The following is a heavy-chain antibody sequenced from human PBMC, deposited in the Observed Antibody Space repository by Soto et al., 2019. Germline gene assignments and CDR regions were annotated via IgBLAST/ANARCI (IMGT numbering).Heavy chain of an antibody. D-gene: IGHD2-2*01. V-gene: IGHV1-69*13. CDR3: ARHDCISTSCYYYYYYGMDV. CDR1: GGTFSSYA. CDR2: IIPIFGTA. J-gene: IGHJ6*02. Sequence: ASVKVSCKAPGGTFSSYAISWVRQAPGQGLEWMGGIIPIFGTANYAQKFQGRVTITADESTSTAYMELSSLRSEDTAVYYCARHDCISTSCYYYYYYGMDVWGQGTTVTVSS.